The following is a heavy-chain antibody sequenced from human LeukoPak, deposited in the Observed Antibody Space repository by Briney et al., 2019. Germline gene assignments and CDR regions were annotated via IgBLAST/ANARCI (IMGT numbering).Heavy chain of an antibody. D-gene: IGHD5-12*01. CDR1: GYTFTSYS. CDR3: ARDDATIRFAY. V-gene: IGHV7-4-1*02. CDR2: INANTGNP. Sequence: GASVKVSCKASGYTFTSYSMNWVRQAPGQGLEWMGWINANTGNPTYAQGSTGRFVFSWDTSVSTAYLQISSLKAEDTAVYYCARDDATIRFAYWGQGTLVTVSS. J-gene: IGHJ4*02.